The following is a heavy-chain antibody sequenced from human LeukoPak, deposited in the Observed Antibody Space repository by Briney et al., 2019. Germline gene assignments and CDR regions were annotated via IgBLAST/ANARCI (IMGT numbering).Heavy chain of an antibody. V-gene: IGHV3-33*06. CDR1: RFTFSTYG. CDR2: IWFDGSNK. Sequence: GRSLRLSCAACRFTFSTYGMHWVRQTPGRGLEWVAVIWFDGSNKYNADSVRGRFTISRDNSKNTLYLEMNSLRDEDTAVYYCAKASGRYCSSTRCQAPLDYWGQGTLVTVSS. J-gene: IGHJ4*02. CDR3: AKASGRYCSSTRCQAPLDY. D-gene: IGHD2-2*01.